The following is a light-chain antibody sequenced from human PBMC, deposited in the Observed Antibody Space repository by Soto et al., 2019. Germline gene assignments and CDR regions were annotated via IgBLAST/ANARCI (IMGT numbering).Light chain of an antibody. CDR1: QSVSSKY. J-gene: IGKJ4*01. CDR3: QQYGCSPPLT. Sequence: EIVLTQSPGTLSLSPGERATLSCRASQSVSSKYLAWYQQKPGQAPRLLIYGASSRATGIPDRFSGSGSGTVFTLTISRLVPEDFTVYYCQQYGCSPPLTFGGGTKVEIK. CDR2: GAS. V-gene: IGKV3-20*01.